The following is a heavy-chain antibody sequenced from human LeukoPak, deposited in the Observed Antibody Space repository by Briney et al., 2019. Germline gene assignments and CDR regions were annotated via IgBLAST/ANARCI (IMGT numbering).Heavy chain of an antibody. V-gene: IGHV3-7*01. CDR1: GFPFRTYW. J-gene: IGHJ4*02. CDR3: ARTSGDPFDF. D-gene: IGHD4-17*01. CDR2: INEDGGEK. Sequence: GGSPRLSCAASGFPFRTYWMSWVRQAPGKGLEWVANINEDGGEKYYADSVKGRFTISKDNARNSLYVQMNNLRAEDTAVYYCARTSGDPFDFWGQGTLVAVSS.